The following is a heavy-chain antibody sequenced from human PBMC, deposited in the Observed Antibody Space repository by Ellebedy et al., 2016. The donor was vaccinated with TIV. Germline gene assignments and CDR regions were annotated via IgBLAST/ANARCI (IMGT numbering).Heavy chain of an antibody. CDR3: ARGKDYYGSGKADI. CDR1: GFTFSSYA. J-gene: IGHJ4*02. V-gene: IGHV3-33*08. CDR2: IWNDGSKR. Sequence: GESLKISCAASGFTFSSYAMSWVRQAPGKGLEWVTVIWNDGSKRYYGDSVQGRFTVSRDNALNTVYLEVNSLRVEDTAVYYCARGKDYYGSGKADIWGQGILVTVSS. D-gene: IGHD3-10*01.